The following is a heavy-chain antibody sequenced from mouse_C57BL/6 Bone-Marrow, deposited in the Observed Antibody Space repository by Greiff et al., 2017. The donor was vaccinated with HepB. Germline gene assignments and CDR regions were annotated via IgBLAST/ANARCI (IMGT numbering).Heavy chain of an antibody. CDR3: ARGIYYDYDGFAY. D-gene: IGHD2-4*01. CDR1: GFSLTSYG. V-gene: IGHV2-2*01. CDR2: IWSGGST. J-gene: IGHJ3*01. Sequence: VQLQESGPGLVQPSQSLSITCTVSGFSLTSYGVHWVRQSPGKGLEWLGVIWSGGSTDYNAAFISRLSISKDNSKSQVFFKMNSLQADDTAIYYCARGIYYDYDGFAYWGQGTLVTVSA.